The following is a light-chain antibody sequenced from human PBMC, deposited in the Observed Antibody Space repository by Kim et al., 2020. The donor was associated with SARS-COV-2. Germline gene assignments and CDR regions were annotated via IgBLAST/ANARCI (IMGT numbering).Light chain of an antibody. V-gene: IGLV3-21*04. CDR1: NIGTIS. J-gene: IGLJ2*01. CDR3: QVWDNYSDHVV. CDR2: YDR. Sequence: PGQTARITCGGRNIGTISVHWYQQRPGQGPVLVMKYDRDRPSGIPERISGSNSGNTATLTISRVEAGDEADYYCQVWDNYSDHVVFGGGTKLTVL.